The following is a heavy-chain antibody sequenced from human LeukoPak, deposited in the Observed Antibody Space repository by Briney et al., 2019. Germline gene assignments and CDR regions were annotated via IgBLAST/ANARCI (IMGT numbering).Heavy chain of an antibody. V-gene: IGHV1-2*02. D-gene: IGHD2-15*01. J-gene: IGHJ4*02. CDR1: GYTFTGYY. CDR2: TNPNSGGT. CDR3: ARGGEGGSGGSYFDY. Sequence: ASVKVSCKASGYTFTGYYMHWVRQAPGQGLEWMGWTNPNSGGTNYAQKFQGRVTMTRDTSISTAYMELSRLRSDDTAVYYCARGGEGGSGGSYFDYWGQGTLVTVSS.